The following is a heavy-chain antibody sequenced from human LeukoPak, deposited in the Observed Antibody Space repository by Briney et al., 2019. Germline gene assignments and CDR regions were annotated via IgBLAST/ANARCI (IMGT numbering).Heavy chain of an antibody. Sequence: GRSLRLSCAASGFTFSSYAMHWVRQAPGKGLEWVAFISYDGSNKYYADSVKGRFTISRDNSKNTLYLQMNSLRAEDTAVYYCAREADCSGGSCYSGFDYWGQGTLVIVSS. D-gene: IGHD2-15*01. CDR1: GFTFSSYA. V-gene: IGHV3-30-3*01. CDR2: ISYDGSNK. CDR3: AREADCSGGSCYSGFDY. J-gene: IGHJ4*02.